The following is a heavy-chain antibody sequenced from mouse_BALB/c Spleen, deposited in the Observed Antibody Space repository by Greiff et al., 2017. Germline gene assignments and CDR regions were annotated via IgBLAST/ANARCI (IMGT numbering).Heavy chain of an antibody. J-gene: IGHJ1*01. CDR3: ARYYYGSSLYWYFDV. V-gene: IGHV3-8*02. D-gene: IGHD1-1*01. Sequence: EVQRVESGPSLVKPSQTLSLTCSVTGDSITSGYWNWIRKFPGNKLEYMGYISYSGSTYYNPSLKSRISITRDTSKNQYYLQLNSVTTEDTATYYCARYYYGSSLYWYFDVWGAGTTVTVSS. CDR1: GDSITSGY. CDR2: ISYSGST.